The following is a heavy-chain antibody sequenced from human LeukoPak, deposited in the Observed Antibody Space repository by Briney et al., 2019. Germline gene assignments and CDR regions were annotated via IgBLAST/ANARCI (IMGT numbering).Heavy chain of an antibody. V-gene: IGHV3-23*01. CDR1: GFTFSSYA. CDR3: AKDRSYGLFDY. Sequence: GGSLRLSCAASGFTFSSYAMSWVRQAPGKGLEWVSAISGSGGSTYYADSGKGRFTISRDNSKNTLYLKMNSLSAEDTAVYYCAKDRSYGLFDYWGQGTLVTVSS. J-gene: IGHJ4*02. CDR2: ISGSGGST. D-gene: IGHD5-18*01.